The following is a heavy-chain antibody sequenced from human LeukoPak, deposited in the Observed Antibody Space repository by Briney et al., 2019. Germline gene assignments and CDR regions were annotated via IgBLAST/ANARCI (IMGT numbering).Heavy chain of an antibody. CDR3: ARERNWGSFDY. CDR2: IYSGGST. V-gene: IGHV3-66*01. CDR1: GFTVSSNY. D-gene: IGHD7-27*01. Sequence: PGGSLRLSCAASGFTVSSNYMTWVRQAPGKGLEWVSVIYSGGSTYYADSVKGRFNISRDNSKNTLYLQMNSLRAEDTAVYYCARERNWGSFDYWGQGTLVTVSS. J-gene: IGHJ4*02.